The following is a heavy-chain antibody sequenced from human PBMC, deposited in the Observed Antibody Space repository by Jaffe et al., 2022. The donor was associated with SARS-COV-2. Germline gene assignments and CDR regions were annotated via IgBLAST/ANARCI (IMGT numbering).Heavy chain of an antibody. Sequence: QVQLQESGPGLVKPSETLSLTCTVSGYSISSGYYWGWIRQSPGKGLEWIGTIYYGGTTYYNPSLESRLTISLDTSRNQFSLNLSSVTAADTAVFYCTRFAVTPYRYFDVWGRGTLVTVSS. J-gene: IGHJ2*01. CDR2: IYYGGTT. V-gene: IGHV4-38-2*02. CDR1: GYSISSGYY. D-gene: IGHD4-17*01. CDR3: TRFAVTPYRYFDV.